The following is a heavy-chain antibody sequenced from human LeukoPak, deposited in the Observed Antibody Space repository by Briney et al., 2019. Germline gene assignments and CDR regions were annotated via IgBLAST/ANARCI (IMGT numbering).Heavy chain of an antibody. CDR1: GGSNSNYY. Sequence: SETLSLTCTVSGGSNSNYYWSWTRQPAGKGLEYIGRLYASGSTDYSPSLRSQLTMSLDTSKNQFSLKLTSVTAADTATYYCARDGAATFSDYWGQGALVTVSS. CDR3: ARDGAATFSDY. J-gene: IGHJ4*02. D-gene: IGHD1-26*01. V-gene: IGHV4-4*07. CDR2: LYASGST.